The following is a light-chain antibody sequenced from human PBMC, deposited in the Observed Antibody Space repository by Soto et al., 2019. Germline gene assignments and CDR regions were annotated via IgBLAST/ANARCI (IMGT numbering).Light chain of an antibody. CDR3: CSYAGSYTYV. V-gene: IGLV2-11*01. CDR1: SSDIGGYNY. J-gene: IGLJ1*01. CDR2: DVS. Sequence: QSVLTQPRSVSGSPGQSVTISCTGTSSDIGGYNYVSWYQQHPGKAPKLIIFDVSERPSGVPARFSGSKSGNTASLTISGLQADDEADYYCCSYAGSYTYVXGSGTKVTVL.